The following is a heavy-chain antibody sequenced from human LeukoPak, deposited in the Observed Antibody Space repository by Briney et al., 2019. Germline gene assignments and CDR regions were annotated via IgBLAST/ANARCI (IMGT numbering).Heavy chain of an antibody. Sequence: SETLSLTCTVSGGSISSSSYYWGWIRQPPGKGLEWIGSIYYSGSTYYNPSLKSRVTISVDTSKNQFSLKLSSVTAADTAVYYCARAEVCRSGCGSWFDPWGQGTLVSVSS. J-gene: IGHJ5*02. CDR2: IYYSGST. CDR3: ARAEVCRSGCGSWFDP. D-gene: IGHD3-3*01. V-gene: IGHV4-39*07. CDR1: GGSISSSSYY.